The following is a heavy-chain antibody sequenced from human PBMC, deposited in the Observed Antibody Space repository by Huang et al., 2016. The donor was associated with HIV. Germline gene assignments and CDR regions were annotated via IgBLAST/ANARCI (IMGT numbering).Heavy chain of an antibody. J-gene: IGHJ6*02. CDR1: TCRFGAYW. CDR3: ATKTAAMDI. V-gene: IGHV3-7*01. CDR2: IKQDEIEK. D-gene: IGHD1-7*01. Sequence: VESGGRLVQPGGSIRLYCLGSTCRFGAYWMSWVRQSPGKGMEGVANIKQDEIEKYYVNSVKGRFNISRDNAKKVLFLEMNNVRVEDTATYYCATKTAAMDIWGQGTTVTVS.